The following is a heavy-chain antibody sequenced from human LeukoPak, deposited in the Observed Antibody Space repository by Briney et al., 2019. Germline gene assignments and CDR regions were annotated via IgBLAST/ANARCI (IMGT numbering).Heavy chain of an antibody. J-gene: IGHJ4*02. Sequence: GGSLRLSCAASGFTFSDYYMSWVRQAPGKGLEWVANIKEDGSEKYYVDSVKGRFTISRDNAKNSLYLQLNSLRAEDTAVYYCAKGGTNWAYYFDYWGQGTLVTVSS. V-gene: IGHV3-7*03. CDR1: GFTFSDYY. D-gene: IGHD7-27*01. CDR3: AKGGTNWAYYFDY. CDR2: IKEDGSEK.